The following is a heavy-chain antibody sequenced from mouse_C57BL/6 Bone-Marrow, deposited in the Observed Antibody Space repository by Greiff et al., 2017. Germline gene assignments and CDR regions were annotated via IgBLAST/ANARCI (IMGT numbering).Heavy chain of an antibody. CDR3: ARGGGSRRYFDV. J-gene: IGHJ1*03. D-gene: IGHD1-1*01. V-gene: IGHV1-4*01. CDR1: GYTFTSYT. CDR2: INPSSGYT. Sequence: VKLVESGAELARPGASVKMSCKASGYTFTSYTMHWVKQRPGQGLEWIGYINPSSGYTKYNQKFKDKATLTADKSSSTAYMQLSSLTSEDAAVYYCARGGGSRRYFDVWGTGTTVTVSS.